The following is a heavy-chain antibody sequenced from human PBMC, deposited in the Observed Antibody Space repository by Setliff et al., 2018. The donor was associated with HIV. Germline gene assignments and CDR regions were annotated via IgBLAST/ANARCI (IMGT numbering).Heavy chain of an antibody. CDR3: ARTRGYSYGTLAGFDY. D-gene: IGHD5-18*01. V-gene: IGHV4-59*11. CDR1: GASIRSQY. Sequence: PSETLSLTCTVSGASIRSQYWSWIRKPPGKGLEWIGYISYSGGTNYNPSLGSRVAMSVDTSKQQFSLEVSSVTAADTAVYYCARTRGYSYGTLAGFDYWGRGSLVTVS. J-gene: IGHJ4*01. CDR2: ISYSGGT.